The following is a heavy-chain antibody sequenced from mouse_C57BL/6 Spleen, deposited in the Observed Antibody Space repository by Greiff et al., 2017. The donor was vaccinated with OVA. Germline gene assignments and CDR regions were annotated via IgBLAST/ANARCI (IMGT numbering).Heavy chain of an antibody. D-gene: IGHD1-1*01. CDR2: ISDGGSYT. CDR1: GFTFSSYA. CDR3: ARGRRFITTVVDV. J-gene: IGHJ1*03. V-gene: IGHV5-4*01. Sequence: EVHLVESGGGLVKPGGSLKLSCAASGFTFSSYAMSWVRQTPEKRLEWVATISDGGSYTYYPDNVKGRFTISRDNAKNNLYLQMSHLKSEDTAMYYCARGRRFITTVVDVWGTGTTVTVSS.